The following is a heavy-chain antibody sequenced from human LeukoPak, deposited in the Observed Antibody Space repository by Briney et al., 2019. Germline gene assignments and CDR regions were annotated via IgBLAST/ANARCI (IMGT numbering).Heavy chain of an antibody. V-gene: IGHV1-2*02. J-gene: IGHJ4*02. CDR2: INPNSGGT. Sequence: GASVKVSCKASGYTFTDYYMHWVRQAPGQGLEWMGWINPNSGGTKYAQKFQGRVTMTRDTSISTAYMELSRLRSDDTAVYYCARASYYYDSSGYPGYYFDYWGQGTLVTVSS. CDR3: ARASYYYDSSGYPGYYFDY. D-gene: IGHD3-22*01. CDR1: GYTFTDYY.